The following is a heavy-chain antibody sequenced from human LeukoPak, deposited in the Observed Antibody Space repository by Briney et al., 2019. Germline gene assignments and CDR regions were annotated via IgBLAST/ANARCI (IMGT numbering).Heavy chain of an antibody. CDR1: GGSISSHY. J-gene: IGHJ3*02. Sequence: SETLSLTCTVSGGSISSHYRSWIRQPPGKGLEWIGYIYYSGSTNYNPSLKSRVTISVDTSKNQLSLKLSSVTAADTAVYYCARVVASRGMAFDIWGQGTMVTVSS. CDR2: IYYSGST. CDR3: ARVVASRGMAFDI. V-gene: IGHV4-59*11. D-gene: IGHD2-2*01.